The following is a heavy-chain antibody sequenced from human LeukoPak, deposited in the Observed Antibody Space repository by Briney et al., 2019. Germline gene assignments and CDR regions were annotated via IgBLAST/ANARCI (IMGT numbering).Heavy chain of an antibody. Sequence: PSETLSLTCTVSGGSMSSSSYYWGWIRQPPGKGLEWIGSIYYSESTYQNPSLKSRVTISVDTSKNQFSLKLSSVTAADTAVYYCARSGDYVSWFDPWGHGTLVTVSS. D-gene: IGHD4-17*01. V-gene: IGHV4-39*07. CDR1: GGSMSSSSYY. CDR2: IYYSEST. J-gene: IGHJ5*02. CDR3: ARSGDYVSWFDP.